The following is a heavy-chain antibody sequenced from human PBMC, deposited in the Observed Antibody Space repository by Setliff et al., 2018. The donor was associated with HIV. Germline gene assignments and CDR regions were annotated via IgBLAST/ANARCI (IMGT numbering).Heavy chain of an antibody. V-gene: IGHV3-15*01. CDR1: GFTFSNAW. CDR2: IRNKKNGGTT. CDR3: TTDLGSGRFSWNNN. J-gene: IGHJ4*02. Sequence: GGSLRLSCAAAGFTFSNAWMTWVHQAPGKGLEWVARIRNKKNGGTTYYAAPVEGRFAISRDDSKNTLSLQMNSLKTEDTSIYYCTTDLGSGRFSWNNNWGQGTLVTVSS. D-gene: IGHD1-26*01.